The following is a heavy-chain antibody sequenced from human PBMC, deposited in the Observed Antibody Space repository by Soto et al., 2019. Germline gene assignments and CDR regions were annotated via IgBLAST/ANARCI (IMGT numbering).Heavy chain of an antibody. D-gene: IGHD2-2*01. J-gene: IGHJ5*02. CDR3: ALRGVPAAMGWFDP. CDR2: IISIFGTA. V-gene: IGHV1-69*01. Sequence: QVQLVQSGAEVKKPGSSVKVSCKASGGTFSSYAISWVRQAPGQGLEWMGGIISIFGTANYAQKFQDRVTITADESTSTAYMELSSLRSEDTAVYYCALRGVPAAMGWFDPWGQGTLVTVSS. CDR1: GGTFSSYA.